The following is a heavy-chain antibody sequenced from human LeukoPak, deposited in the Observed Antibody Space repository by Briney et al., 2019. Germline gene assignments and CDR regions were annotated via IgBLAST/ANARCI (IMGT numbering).Heavy chain of an antibody. J-gene: IGHJ6*03. V-gene: IGHV4-4*07. Sequence: TASETLSLTCTVSGGSISSYYGSWIRQPAGKGLEWIGRIYTSGSTNYNPSLKSRVTMSVDTSKNQFSLKLSSVTAADTAVYYCARDLGDSSGYYRYYYYYYYVDVRGKGTTVTVSS. CDR1: GGSISSYY. CDR2: IYTSGST. D-gene: IGHD3-22*01. CDR3: ARDLGDSSGYYRYYYYYYYVDV.